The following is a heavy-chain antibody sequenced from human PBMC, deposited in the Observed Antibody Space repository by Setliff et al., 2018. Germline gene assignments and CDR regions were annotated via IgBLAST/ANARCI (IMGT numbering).Heavy chain of an antibody. J-gene: IGHJ1*01. D-gene: IGHD1-1*01. CDR2: INSGGSLI. CDR3: ARDHGELGQERRTHFFRH. CDR1: GFTFSTYN. V-gene: IGHV3-48*01. Sequence: PGGSLRLSCAASGFTFSTYNMNWVRQAPGKGLEWVSYINSGGSLIYYADSVKGRFTISRDNAKNSLYLQMNSLRAEDTAVYYCARDHGELGQERRTHFFRHWGQGTLVTVSS.